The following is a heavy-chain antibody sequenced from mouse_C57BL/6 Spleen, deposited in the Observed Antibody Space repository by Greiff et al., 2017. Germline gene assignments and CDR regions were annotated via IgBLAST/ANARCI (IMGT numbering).Heavy chain of an antibody. CDR3: ARAQATYYYAMDY. V-gene: IGHV1-82*01. CDR2: IYPGDGDT. D-gene: IGHD3-2*02. J-gene: IGHJ4*01. CDR1: GYAFSSSW. Sequence: QVQLQQSGPELVKPGASVKISCKASGYAFSSSWMNWVKQRPGKGLEWIGRIYPGDGDTNYNGKFKGKATRTADKSSSTAYMQLSSLTSEDSAVYFCARAQATYYYAMDYWGQGTSVTVSS.